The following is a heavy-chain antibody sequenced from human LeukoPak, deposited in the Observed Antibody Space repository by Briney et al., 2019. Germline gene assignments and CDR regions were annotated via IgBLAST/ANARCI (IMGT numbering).Heavy chain of an antibody. CDR3: ARGASGSYYGGDAFDI. CDR1: GYTFTGYY. D-gene: IGHD1-26*01. Sequence: ASVKVSCKASGYTFTGYYMHWVRQAPGQGLEWMGWINPNSGGTNYAQKFQGRVTMTRDTSISTAYMELSRLRSDDTAVYYCARGASGSYYGGDAFDIWGQGTMVTVSS. V-gene: IGHV1-2*02. J-gene: IGHJ3*02. CDR2: INPNSGGT.